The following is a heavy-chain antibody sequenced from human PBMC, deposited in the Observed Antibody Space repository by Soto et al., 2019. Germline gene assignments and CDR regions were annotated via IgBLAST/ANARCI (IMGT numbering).Heavy chain of an antibody. CDR3: ARDSKNRQDGMDV. J-gene: IGHJ6*02. D-gene: IGHD4-4*01. Sequence: GGSLRLSGEGSVFTFSSYSINWVRQAPGKGLEWVSSISVIGDYTFYADSVKGRFTISRDNAKNSLFLQMDSLRAEDTAVYFCARDSKNRQDGMDVWGQGTTVTVSS. CDR1: VFTFSSYS. CDR2: ISVIGDYT. V-gene: IGHV3-21*01.